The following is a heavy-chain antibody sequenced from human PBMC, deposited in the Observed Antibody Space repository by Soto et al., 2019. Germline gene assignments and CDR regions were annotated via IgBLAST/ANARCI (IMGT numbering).Heavy chain of an antibody. V-gene: IGHV3-11*01. CDR2: ISDDGYTI. CDR3: AKTISTFRSSYIDY. CDR1: GFTFSDFY. D-gene: IGHD3-22*01. J-gene: IGHJ4*02. Sequence: PGGSLRLSCATSGFTFSDFYMSWVRQAPGKGPEWVSYISDDGYTIYYADSVKGRFTISRDNAKNSLDLQMTNLRAEDTAVYYCAKTISTFRSSYIDYWAQGTLVTVSS.